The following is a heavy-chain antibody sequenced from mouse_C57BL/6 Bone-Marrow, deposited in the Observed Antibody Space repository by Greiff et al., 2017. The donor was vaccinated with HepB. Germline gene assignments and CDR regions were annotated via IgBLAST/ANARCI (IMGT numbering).Heavy chain of an antibody. D-gene: IGHD2-4*01. Sequence: EVKLVESGPGLAKPSQTLSLTCSVTGYSITSDYWNWIRKFPGNKLEYMGYISYSGSTYYNPSLKSRISITPDTSKNQYYLQLNSGTTEDTATDYCARWRKENYDYAFDYWGQGTTLTVSS. CDR3: ARWRKENYDYAFDY. CDR2: ISYSGST. V-gene: IGHV3-8*01. CDR1: GYSITSDY. J-gene: IGHJ2*01.